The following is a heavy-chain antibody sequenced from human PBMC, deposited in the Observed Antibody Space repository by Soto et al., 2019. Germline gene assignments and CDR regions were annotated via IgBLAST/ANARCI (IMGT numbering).Heavy chain of an antibody. CDR1: GGTLSSYA. Sequence: GASVKVCCKASGGTLSSYAISWVRQSPGQGLEWMGGIIPIFGTANYAQKFQGRVTITADESTSTAYMELSSLRSEDTAVYYCARGLDCSSTSCYAGWGQGTLVTVSS. D-gene: IGHD2-2*01. CDR3: ARGLDCSSTSCYAG. V-gene: IGHV1-69*13. J-gene: IGHJ4*02. CDR2: IIPIFGTA.